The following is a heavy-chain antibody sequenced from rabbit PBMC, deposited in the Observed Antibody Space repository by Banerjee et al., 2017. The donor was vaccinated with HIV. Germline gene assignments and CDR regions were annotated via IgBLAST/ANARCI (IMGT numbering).Heavy chain of an antibody. CDR2: IYAGDGST. V-gene: IGHV1S40*01. CDR3: ARDSAGREDFNL. CDR1: GSTLSSYY. D-gene: IGHD4-2*01. Sequence: QSLEESGGDLVKPGASLTLTCTASGSTLSSYYMCWVRQAPGKGLEWIACIYAGDGSTYHASWVNGRFTISKTSSTTVTLQMTSLTAADTATYFCARDSAGREDFNLWGQGTLVTVS. J-gene: IGHJ4*01.